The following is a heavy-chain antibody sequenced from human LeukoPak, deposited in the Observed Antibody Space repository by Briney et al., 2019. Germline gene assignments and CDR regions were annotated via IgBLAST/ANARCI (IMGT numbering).Heavy chain of an antibody. CDR3: ARQYYDSTGYYYFDH. Sequence: SETLPLTRTVPVGSISGSSYYWGWIRQPPGKGLAWIGCLYYSGRTYYNPSLKSRVTISGDTSKSQFSLKLTSATAADTAMYYCARQYYDSTGYYYFDHWGQGTLVTVSS. CDR1: VGSISGSSYY. J-gene: IGHJ4*02. CDR2: LYYSGRT. D-gene: IGHD3-22*01. V-gene: IGHV4-39*01.